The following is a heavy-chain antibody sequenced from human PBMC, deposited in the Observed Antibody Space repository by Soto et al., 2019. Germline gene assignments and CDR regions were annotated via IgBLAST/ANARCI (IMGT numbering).Heavy chain of an antibody. CDR2: MGPSTGRT. CDR1: GYSFTSLD. Sequence: VASVKVSCKASGYSFTSLDINWVRQTAGQGLEWMGWMGPSTGRTGYAQKFQGRVTMTRDTSINTAYMELTTLTSDDTAFYYCARGVSAGVDYWGQGTLVTVSS. J-gene: IGHJ4*02. CDR3: ARGVSAGVDY. D-gene: IGHD1-26*01. V-gene: IGHV1-8*01.